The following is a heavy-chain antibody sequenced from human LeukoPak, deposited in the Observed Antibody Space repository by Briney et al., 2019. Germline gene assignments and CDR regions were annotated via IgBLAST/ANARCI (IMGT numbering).Heavy chain of an antibody. CDR2: ISWNSGSI. Sequence: GGSLRLPCAASGFTFDDYAMHWVRQAPGKGLEWVSGISWNSGSIGYADSVKGRFTISRDNAKNSLYLQMNSLRAEDTALYYCAKDNDGYYFDYWGQGTLVTVSS. V-gene: IGHV3-9*01. J-gene: IGHJ4*02. CDR1: GFTFDDYA. D-gene: IGHD1-1*01. CDR3: AKDNDGYYFDY.